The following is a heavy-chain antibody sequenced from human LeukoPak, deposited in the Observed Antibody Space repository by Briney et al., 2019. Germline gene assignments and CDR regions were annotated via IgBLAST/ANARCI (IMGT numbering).Heavy chain of an antibody. Sequence: SETLSLTCTVSGGSISSYYWSWIRQPPGKGLEWIGYIYYSGSTNYNPSLKSRVTMSVDTSKNQFSLKLSSVTAADTAVYYCARADDPTSSFDYWGQGTLVTVSS. J-gene: IGHJ4*02. CDR3: ARADDPTSSFDY. V-gene: IGHV4-59*01. CDR1: GGSISSYY. D-gene: IGHD2/OR15-2a*01. CDR2: IYYSGST.